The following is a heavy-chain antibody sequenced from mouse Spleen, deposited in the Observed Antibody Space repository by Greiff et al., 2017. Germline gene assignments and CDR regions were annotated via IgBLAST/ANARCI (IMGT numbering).Heavy chain of an antibody. CDR2: ISSGGSYT. CDR3: ARQKTKYGNPGYFDY. V-gene: IGHV5-9-3*01. D-gene: IGHD2-10*02. Sequence: EVQLVESGGGLVKPGGSLKLSCAASGFTFSSYAMSWVRQTPEKRLEWVATISSGGSYTYYPDSVKGRFTISRDNAKNTLYLQMSSLRSEDTAMYYCARQKTKYGNPGYFDYWGQGTTLTVSS. J-gene: IGHJ2*01. CDR1: GFTFSSYA.